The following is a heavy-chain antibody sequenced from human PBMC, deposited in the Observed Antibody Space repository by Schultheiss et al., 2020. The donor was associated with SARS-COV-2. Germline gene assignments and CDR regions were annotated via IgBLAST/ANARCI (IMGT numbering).Heavy chain of an antibody. D-gene: IGHD1-26*01. CDR2: MNPNSGNT. CDR3: ARGQTGFSSSWSRIVGATSYWFDP. V-gene: IGHV1-8*03. Sequence: ASVKVSCKASGYTFTSYDINWVRQATGQGLEWVGWMNPNSGNTGYAQKFQGRVTITRNTSISTAYMELSSLRSEDTAVYYCARGQTGFSSSWSRIVGATSYWFDPWGQGTLVTVSS. CDR1: GYTFTSYD. J-gene: IGHJ5*02.